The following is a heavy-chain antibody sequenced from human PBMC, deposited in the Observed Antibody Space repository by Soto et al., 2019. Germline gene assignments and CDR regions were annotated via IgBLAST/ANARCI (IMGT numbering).Heavy chain of an antibody. CDR3: TKWEVGNSRPLDY. D-gene: IGHD1-26*01. J-gene: IGHJ4*02. CDR1: GFTFSGSA. CDR2: IRGKADNYAK. Sequence: EVQLVESGGGLVQPGGSLKLSCAASGFTFSGSAMHWVRQTSGKGLEWVGRIRGKADNYAKAYAASVKGRFTISRDDSKNTAYLQMNSLRTEDTAVYYCTKWEVGNSRPLDYWGQGTLVTVSS. V-gene: IGHV3-73*01.